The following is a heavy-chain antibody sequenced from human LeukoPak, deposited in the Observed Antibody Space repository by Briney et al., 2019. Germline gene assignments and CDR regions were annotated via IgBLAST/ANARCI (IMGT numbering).Heavy chain of an antibody. J-gene: IGHJ4*02. CDR2: INPNSGGT. CDR1: GYTFTGYY. Sequence: GASVKVSCKASGYTFTGYYMHWVRQAPGQGLEWMGWINPNSGGTNYAQKFQGRVTMTRDTSISTAYMELSRLRSDDTAVYYCARDHSSSCQLLDYWGQGTLVTVSP. D-gene: IGHD6-13*01. V-gene: IGHV1-2*02. CDR3: ARDHSSSCQLLDY.